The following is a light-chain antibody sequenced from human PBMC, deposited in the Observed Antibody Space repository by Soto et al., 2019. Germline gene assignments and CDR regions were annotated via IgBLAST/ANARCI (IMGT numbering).Light chain of an antibody. Sequence: DIQMTQSPSTLSASVGDRVTITCRASQTINSWLAWYQQKPGTAPKLLIYKASSLQDGVPPRFSGSGSGTEFTLTITGLQPDDFATYFCQQYNSYVTFGGGTKVETK. CDR2: KAS. J-gene: IGKJ4*01. CDR1: QTINSW. CDR3: QQYNSYVT. V-gene: IGKV1-5*03.